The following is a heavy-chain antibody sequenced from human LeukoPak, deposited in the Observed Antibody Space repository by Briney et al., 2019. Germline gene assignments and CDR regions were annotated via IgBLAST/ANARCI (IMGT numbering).Heavy chain of an antibody. CDR3: ARGRLRKIVVVTAISYYFDY. J-gene: IGHJ4*02. D-gene: IGHD2-21*02. CDR2: INHSGST. V-gene: IGHV4-34*01. Sequence: PSETLSLTCAVYGGSFSVYYWSWISQPPGKGLEWVGEINHSGSTNYNPSLKSRVTISVDTSKNQYSLKLSSVTAADTAVYYCARGRLRKIVVVTAISYYFDYWGQGTLVTVSS. CDR1: GGSFSVYY.